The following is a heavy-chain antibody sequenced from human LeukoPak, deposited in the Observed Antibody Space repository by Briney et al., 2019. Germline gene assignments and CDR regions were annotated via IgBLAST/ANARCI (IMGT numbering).Heavy chain of an antibody. V-gene: IGHV3-33*01. CDR2: IWYDGSNK. Sequence: GSLRRCCAASGFTFSSYGMHWVRQAPGKGREWVAVIWYDGSNKYYADSVKGRFTISRYNSKNTLYLQMNSLRAEHTAVYYCARDTTYCSSTSCSIDYWGQGTLVTVSS. CDR3: ARDTTYCSSTSCSIDY. J-gene: IGHJ4*02. CDR1: GFTFSSYG. D-gene: IGHD2-2*01.